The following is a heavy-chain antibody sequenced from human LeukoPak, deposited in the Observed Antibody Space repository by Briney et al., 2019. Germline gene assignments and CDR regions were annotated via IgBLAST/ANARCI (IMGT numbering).Heavy chain of an antibody. CDR3: ARRSNQESLPFDY. J-gene: IGHJ4*02. CDR1: GVTFSSNY. CDR2: IYSVGST. D-gene: IGHD1-14*01. Sequence: PGGSLRLSCAASGVTFSSNYMSWFRQAPGKGLKLVAIIYSVGSTYSTDAVKGRFAISRNNSKNTLYLQMSSLRAEDTALYYCARRSNQESLPFDYWGQGTLVTVSS. V-gene: IGHV3-53*01.